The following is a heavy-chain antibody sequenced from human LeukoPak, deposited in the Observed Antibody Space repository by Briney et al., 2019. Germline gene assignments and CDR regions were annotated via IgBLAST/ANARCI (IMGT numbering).Heavy chain of an antibody. D-gene: IGHD4-17*01. Sequence: GGSLRLSCAASGFTFSSYGMHWVRQAPGKGLEWVAFIRYDGSNKYYADSVKGRFTISRDNSKNTLYLQMNSLRAEDTAVYYCARDRGNGDYVIYYYYGMDVWGQGTTVTVSS. J-gene: IGHJ6*02. V-gene: IGHV3-30*02. CDR3: ARDRGNGDYVIYYYYGMDV. CDR1: GFTFSSYG. CDR2: IRYDGSNK.